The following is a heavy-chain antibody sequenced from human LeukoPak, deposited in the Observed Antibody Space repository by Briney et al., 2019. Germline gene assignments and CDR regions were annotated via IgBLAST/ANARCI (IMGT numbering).Heavy chain of an antibody. Sequence: GGSLRFSSAAAGFTFSSYWMSWVRQAPGKGLEWVANIKQDGSESYHEDSVKGRFTISRDNAKNSLHLQMNSLSAAYTAVYYCATMGLKPLPYYIDYWGQGTLVTVSS. CDR1: GFTFSSYW. D-gene: IGHD3/OR15-3a*01. V-gene: IGHV3-7*01. CDR2: IKQDGSES. CDR3: ATMGLKPLPYYIDY. J-gene: IGHJ4*02.